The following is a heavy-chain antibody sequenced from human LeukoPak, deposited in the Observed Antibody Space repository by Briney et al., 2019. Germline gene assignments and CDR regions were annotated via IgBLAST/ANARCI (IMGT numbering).Heavy chain of an antibody. CDR3: ARHKRVAGYDY. CDR2: IYYSGST. Sequence: SETLSLTCTVSGGSISSYYWSWIRQPPGKGLEWIGYIYYSGSTNYNPSLKSRVTISVDTSKNQFSLKLGSVTAADTAVYYCARHKRVAGYDYWGQGTLVTVSS. V-gene: IGHV4-59*08. J-gene: IGHJ4*02. D-gene: IGHD6-19*01. CDR1: GGSISSYY.